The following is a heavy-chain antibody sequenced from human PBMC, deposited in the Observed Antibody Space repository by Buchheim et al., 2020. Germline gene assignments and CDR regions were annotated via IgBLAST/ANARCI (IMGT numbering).Heavy chain of an antibody. V-gene: IGHV3-30*18. CDR1: GFTFSSYG. CDR3: AKDSPHGWLPDYYYYGMDV. Sequence: QVQLVESGGGVVQPGRSLRHSCAASGFTFSSYGMHWVRQAPGKGLEWVAVISYDGSNKYYADSVKGRFTISRDNSKNTLYLQMNSLRAEDTAVYYCAKDSPHGWLPDYYYYGMDVWGQGTT. J-gene: IGHJ6*02. D-gene: IGHD5-24*01. CDR2: ISYDGSNK.